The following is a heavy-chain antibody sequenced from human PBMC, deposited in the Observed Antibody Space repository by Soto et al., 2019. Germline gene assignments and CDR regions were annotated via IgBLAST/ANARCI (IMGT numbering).Heavy chain of an antibody. CDR2: ISAGNGNT. V-gene: IGHV1-18*01. D-gene: IGHD5-18*01. CDR1: GYTFTSYG. Sequence: GASVKVSCKASGYTFTSYGISWVRQAPGQGLEWMGWISAGNGNTKYSQKFQGRVTITRDTSASTAYMELSSLRSEDTAVYYCARSYVDTAMVTDYYYYGMDVWGQGTTVTAP. CDR3: ARSYVDTAMVTDYYYYGMDV. J-gene: IGHJ6*02.